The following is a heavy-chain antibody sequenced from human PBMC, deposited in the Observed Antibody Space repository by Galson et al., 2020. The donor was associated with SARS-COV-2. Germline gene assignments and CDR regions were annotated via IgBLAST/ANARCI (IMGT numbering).Heavy chain of an antibody. CDR3: ASRYCSSTNCLDAFDI. V-gene: IGHV4-61*01. CDR2: IYNSGGT. J-gene: IGHJ3*02. CDR1: GGSVSNGTYY. Sequence: SETLSLTCTASGGSVSNGTYYWSWIRQPPGKGLEWIGYIYNSGGTNYNPSLKSRVTISVDTSKNQFSLRLNSVTAADTAVYYCASRYCSSTNCLDAFDIWGQGTMVTVSS. D-gene: IGHD2-2*01.